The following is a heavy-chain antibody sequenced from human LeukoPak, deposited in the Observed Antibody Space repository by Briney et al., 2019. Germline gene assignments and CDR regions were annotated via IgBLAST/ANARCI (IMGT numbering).Heavy chain of an antibody. Sequence: GGSLRLSCAASGFTFSSYSMNWVRQAPGKGLEWVSSISSSSTYIYYADSVKGRFTISRDNSKNTLYLQMNSLRAEDTAVYYCAKDLTLYGDYQGYMDVWGQGTTVTVSS. CDR3: AKDLTLYGDYQGYMDV. CDR2: ISSSSTYI. CDR1: GFTFSSYS. D-gene: IGHD4-17*01. V-gene: IGHV3-21*01. J-gene: IGHJ6*02.